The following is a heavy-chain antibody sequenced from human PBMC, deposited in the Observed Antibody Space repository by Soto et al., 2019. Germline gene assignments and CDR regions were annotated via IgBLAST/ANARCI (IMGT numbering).Heavy chain of an antibody. D-gene: IGHD3-10*01. CDR3: AKIPGRFGVSYYFDY. J-gene: IGHJ4*02. CDR2: ISYDGSNK. CDR1: GFTFSSYG. V-gene: IGHV3-30*18. Sequence: GGSLRLSCAASGFTFSSYGMHWVRQAPGKGLEWVAVISYDGSNKYYADSVKGRFTISRDNSKNTLYLQMNSLRAEDTAVYYCAKIPGRFGVSYYFDYWGQGILVTVSS.